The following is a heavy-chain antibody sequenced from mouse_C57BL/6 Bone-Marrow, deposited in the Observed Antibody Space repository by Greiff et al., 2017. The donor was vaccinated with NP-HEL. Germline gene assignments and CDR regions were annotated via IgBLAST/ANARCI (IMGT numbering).Heavy chain of an antibody. CDR1: GYSFTDYN. CDR2: INPNYGTT. Sequence: VQLQQSGPELVKPGASVKISCKASGYSFTDYNMNWVKQSDGKSLEWIGVINPNYGTTSYNQKFEGKATLTVDQSSSTAYMQLSSLTSEDSAVYYCARTTVVDYYAMAYWGQGTSVTVSA. CDR3: ARTTVVDYYAMAY. J-gene: IGHJ4*01. V-gene: IGHV1-39*01. D-gene: IGHD1-1*01.